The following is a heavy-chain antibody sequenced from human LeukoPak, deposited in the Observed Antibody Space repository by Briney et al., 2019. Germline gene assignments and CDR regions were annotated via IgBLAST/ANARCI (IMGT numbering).Heavy chain of an antibody. CDR2: MHYSGST. V-gene: IGHV4-39*02. D-gene: IGHD2-21*02. CDR1: GGSISSSSYY. J-gene: IGHJ4*02. Sequence: SETLSLTCTVSGGSISSSSYYWGWTRQPPGKRLEWIGSMHYSGSTYYNPSLKSRVTISVDTSKNHLSLNLRSVTAADTAVYYCARLFCGADCSIDFWGQGTLVTVSS. CDR3: ARLFCGADCSIDF.